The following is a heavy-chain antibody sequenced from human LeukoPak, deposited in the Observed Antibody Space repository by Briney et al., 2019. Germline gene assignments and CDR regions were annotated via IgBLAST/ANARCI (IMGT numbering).Heavy chain of an antibody. CDR3: ARTSSWCSSGAFDI. V-gene: IGHV3-7*01. Sequence: GGSLRLSCAASGFTFSSYWMSWVRQAPGKGLEWVANIKQDGSEKYYVDSVKGRFTISRDNAKNSLYLQMNSLRAEDTAVYYCARTSSWCSSGAFDIWGQGTMVTVSS. D-gene: IGHD6-13*01. CDR2: IKQDGSEK. CDR1: GFTFSSYW. J-gene: IGHJ3*02.